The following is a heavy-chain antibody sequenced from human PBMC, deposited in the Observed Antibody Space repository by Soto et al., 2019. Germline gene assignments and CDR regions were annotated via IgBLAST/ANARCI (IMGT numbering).Heavy chain of an antibody. CDR1: GGPISSSSYY. CDR3: ARASPVVNDV. J-gene: IGHJ6*02. Sequence: SETLSLTCTVSGGPISSSSYYWGWIRQPPGKGLEWIGSIYYSGSTYYNPSLKSRVTISVDTSKNQFSLKLSSVTAADTAVYYSARASPVVNDVWGQGTTVTVSS. CDR2: IYYSGST. V-gene: IGHV4-39*01.